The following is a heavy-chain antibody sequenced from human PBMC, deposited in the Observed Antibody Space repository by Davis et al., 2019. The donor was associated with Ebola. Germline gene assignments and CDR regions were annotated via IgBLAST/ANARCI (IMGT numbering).Heavy chain of an antibody. J-gene: IGHJ4*02. CDR2: IDPSDSKT. Sequence: GESLKISCEASGYSFTSYFIGWVRQMPGKGLEWMGRIDPSDSKTDYSPSFQGHVTISVDKSISTVYLHWSSLKASDTAMYYCSGFGLEWGQGTLVTVSS. V-gene: IGHV5-10-1*01. D-gene: IGHD3/OR15-3a*01. CDR1: GYSFTSYF. CDR3: SGFGLE.